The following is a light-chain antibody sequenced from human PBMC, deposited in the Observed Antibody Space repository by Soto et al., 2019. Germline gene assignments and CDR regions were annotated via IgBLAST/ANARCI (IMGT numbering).Light chain of an antibody. CDR2: DST. J-gene: IGKJ5*01. V-gene: IGKV3-11*01. CDR1: QSIHTS. Sequence: VLTQFPATLSLSPGERATLSCRASQSIHTSLAWYQQKPGQPPRLVVYDSTLRANGVPDRFGGSRSGTEFTLTINNLEPEDFAVYYCQQRNVWPPITSGQGTRLEIK. CDR3: QQRNVWPPIT.